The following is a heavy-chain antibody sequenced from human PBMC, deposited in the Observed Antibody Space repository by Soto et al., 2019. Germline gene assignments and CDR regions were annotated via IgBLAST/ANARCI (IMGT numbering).Heavy chain of an antibody. Sequence: SQTLSLTCAISGDSVSSSSVTWNWIRQSPSRGLEWLERTYYRSKWYNDYAESVKSRITINPDTSKNQFSLHLNSVTPEDTAVYCCVRLIANRGLDFWGQGTPVTVSS. CDR2: TYYRSKWYN. CDR3: VRLIANRGLDF. V-gene: IGHV6-1*01. D-gene: IGHD1-26*01. CDR1: GDSVSSSSVT. J-gene: IGHJ4*02.